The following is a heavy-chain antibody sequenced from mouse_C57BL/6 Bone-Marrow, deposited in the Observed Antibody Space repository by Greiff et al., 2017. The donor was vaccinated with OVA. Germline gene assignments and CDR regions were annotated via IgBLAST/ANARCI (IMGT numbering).Heavy chain of an antibody. CDR2: LAPETGGT. Sequence: VQLQQSGAELVRPGASVTLSCKASGYTFTDYALHWVKQTPVHGLEWIGALAPETGGTAYNQKFKGKAILTADKSSSTAYMELRSLTSEDSAVDYCTIDGYYVSYVDYWGQGTTLTVSS. CDR1: GYTFTDYA. CDR3: TIDGYYVSYVDY. J-gene: IGHJ2*01. D-gene: IGHD2-3*01. V-gene: IGHV1-15*01.